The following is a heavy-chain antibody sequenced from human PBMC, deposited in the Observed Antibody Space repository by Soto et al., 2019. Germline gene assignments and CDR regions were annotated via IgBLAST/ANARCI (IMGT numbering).Heavy chain of an antibody. V-gene: IGHV1-69*02. Sequence: QVQLVQSGAEVKKPGSSVKVSCKASGGTFSTYTITWVRQAPGQGLEWMGRIIPISGIINYAQKYQGRVTVSAKXSXGXXQMELTGMRSEDTAVYYCAGDPDSHYIDSHASSYPWGQGTLVTVSS. D-gene: IGHD4-4*01. CDR1: GGTFSTYT. CDR2: IIPISGII. CDR3: AGDPDSHYIDSHASSYP. J-gene: IGHJ5*02.